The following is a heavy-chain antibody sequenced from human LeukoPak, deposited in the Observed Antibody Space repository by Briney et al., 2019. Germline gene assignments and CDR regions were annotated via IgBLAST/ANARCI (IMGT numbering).Heavy chain of an antibody. J-gene: IGHJ4*02. V-gene: IGHV3-21*01. CDR1: GFTFSSYS. Sequence: PGGSLGLSCAASGFTFSSYSMNWVRQAPGKGLEWVSSISSSSSYIYYADSVKGRYTISRDNAKNSLYLQMNSLRAEDTAVYYCARDRSSSWYLFDYWGQGTLVTVSS. CDR3: ARDRSSSWYLFDY. CDR2: ISSSSSYI. D-gene: IGHD6-13*01.